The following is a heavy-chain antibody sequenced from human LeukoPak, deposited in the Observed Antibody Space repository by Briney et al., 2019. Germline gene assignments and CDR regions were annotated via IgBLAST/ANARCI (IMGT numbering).Heavy chain of an antibody. CDR3: ARDREGYDILTGPGAAFDI. CDR2: INPNSGGT. V-gene: IGHV1-2*02. CDR1: GYTFTGYY. J-gene: IGHJ3*02. Sequence: ASVKVSCKASGYTFTGYYMHWVRQAPGQRLEWTGWINPNSGGTNYAQKFQGRVTMTRDTSISTAYMELSRLRSDDTAVYYCARDREGYDILTGPGAAFDIWGQGTMVTVSS. D-gene: IGHD3-9*01.